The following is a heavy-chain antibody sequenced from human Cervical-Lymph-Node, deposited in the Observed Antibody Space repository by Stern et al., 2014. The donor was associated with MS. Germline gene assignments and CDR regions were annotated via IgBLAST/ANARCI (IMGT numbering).Heavy chain of an antibody. Sequence: QLQLQESGPGLVKPSQTLSLTCTVSGGSISSGTYYWSWIRQPAGKGLEWIGRIYTSGNTNYSPSLKTRVTISVASSKTQSSLKRSLVTAADTAVYYCARTPVAGTFRYFDYWGQGTLVTVSS. V-gene: IGHV4-61*02. D-gene: IGHD6-19*01. CDR2: IYTSGNT. CDR3: ARTPVAGTFRYFDY. CDR1: GGSISSGTYY. J-gene: IGHJ4*02.